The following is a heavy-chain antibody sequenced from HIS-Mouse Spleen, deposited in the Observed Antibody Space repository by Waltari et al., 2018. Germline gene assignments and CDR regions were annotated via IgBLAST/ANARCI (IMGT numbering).Heavy chain of an antibody. CDR2: MNPNSGTT. D-gene: IGHD4-4*01. Sequence: QVQLVQSGAEVKKPGASVKVSCKASGYTCASYDINWLRQDTGQGLEWMGWMNPNSGTTGYAQKFQGRVTMTRNTSISTAYMELSSLRSEDTAVYYCARGHDYSNYFDYWGQGTLVTVSS. V-gene: IGHV1-8*01. J-gene: IGHJ4*02. CDR1: GYTCASYD. CDR3: ARGHDYSNYFDY.